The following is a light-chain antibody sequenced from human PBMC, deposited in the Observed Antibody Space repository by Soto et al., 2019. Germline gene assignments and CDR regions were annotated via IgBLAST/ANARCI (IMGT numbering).Light chain of an antibody. V-gene: IGKV4-1*01. CDR2: WAS. Sequence: DIVMTQSPDSLAVSLGERATINCKSSQSVLHSSHNENYLVWYQQKPGQPPKLLIYWASTRESGVPDRFSGSGSRTDFTLTISSLQAEDVPVYYCQQYYSTPYTFGQGTKLEIK. CDR1: QSVLHSSHNENY. J-gene: IGKJ2*01. CDR3: QQYYSTPYT.